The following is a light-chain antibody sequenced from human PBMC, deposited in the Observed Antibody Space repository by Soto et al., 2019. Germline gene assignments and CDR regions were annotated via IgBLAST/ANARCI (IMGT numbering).Light chain of an antibody. CDR2: GAS. Sequence: EMVLSMSAGALSLSPGERATRSCRASQSVTNNYLAWFQQKPGQAPRLLMYGASSRATGIPDRFSGSGSGTDFTLTITRLEPEDFAVYYCQQYASSRTFGQGTKVDIK. V-gene: IGKV3-20*01. CDR3: QQYASSRT. CDR1: QSVTNNY. J-gene: IGKJ1*01.